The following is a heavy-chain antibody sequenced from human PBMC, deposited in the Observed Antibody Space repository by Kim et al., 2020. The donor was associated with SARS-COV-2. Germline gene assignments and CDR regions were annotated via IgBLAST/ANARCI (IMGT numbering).Heavy chain of an antibody. CDR2: SGNT. J-gene: IGHJ4*02. CDR3: ARLVPGDY. V-gene: IGHV1-8*01. Sequence: SGNTGYEQKFQGRVTMTRNTSISTAYMELSSLRSEDTAVYYCARLVPGDYWGQGTLVTVSS.